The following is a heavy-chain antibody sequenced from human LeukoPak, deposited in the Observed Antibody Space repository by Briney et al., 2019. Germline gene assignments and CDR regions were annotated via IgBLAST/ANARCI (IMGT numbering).Heavy chain of an antibody. V-gene: IGHV4-59*01. CDR1: GGSISSYY. Sequence: SATLSLTYTVSGGSISSYYWSWIRQPPGKGLEWIGYIYYSGSTNYNPSLKSRVTISVDTSKNQFSLKLSSVTAADTAVYYCARVGANYYDSSGYPYYFDYWGQGTLVTVSS. J-gene: IGHJ4*02. CDR2: IYYSGST. CDR3: ARVGANYYDSSGYPYYFDY. D-gene: IGHD3-22*01.